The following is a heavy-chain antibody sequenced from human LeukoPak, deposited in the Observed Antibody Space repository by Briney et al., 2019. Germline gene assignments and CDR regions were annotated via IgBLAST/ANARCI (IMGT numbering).Heavy chain of an antibody. Sequence: NTSETLSLTCTVSGGSISSGGYYWSWIRQHPAKGLEWIGYIYYSGSTYYNPSLKSRVTISVDTSKNQFSLKLSSVTAADTAVYYCAGSEATVTRPQSYYFDYWGQGTLVTVSS. J-gene: IGHJ4*02. CDR1: GGSISSGGYY. D-gene: IGHD4-17*01. CDR2: IYYSGST. CDR3: AGSEATVTRPQSYYFDY. V-gene: IGHV4-31*03.